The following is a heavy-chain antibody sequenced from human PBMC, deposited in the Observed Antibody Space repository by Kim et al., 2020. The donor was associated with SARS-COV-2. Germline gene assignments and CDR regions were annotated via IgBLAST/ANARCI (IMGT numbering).Heavy chain of an antibody. V-gene: IGHV1-2*02. D-gene: IGHD2-2*01. Sequence: ASVKVSCKASGYTFTGYYMHWVRQAPGQGLEWMGWINPNSGGTNYAQKFQGRVTMTRDTSISTAYMELSRLRSDDTAVYYCARDFAYPYPLHRGMDVWGQGTTVTVSS. CDR1: GYTFTGYY. J-gene: IGHJ6*02. CDR2: INPNSGGT. CDR3: ARDFAYPYPLHRGMDV.